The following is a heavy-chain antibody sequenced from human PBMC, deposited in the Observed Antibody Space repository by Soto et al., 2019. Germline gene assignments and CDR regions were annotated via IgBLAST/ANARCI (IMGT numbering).Heavy chain of an antibody. CDR2: IYYSGGA. J-gene: IGHJ5*01. CDR1: GGSITSGGNY. V-gene: IGHV4-39*01. D-gene: IGHD1-26*01. CDR3: AIHLRSQFRSVNWFDS. Sequence: SETLSLTCTVSGGSITSGGNYWGWIRQPPGKGLEWLGSIYYSGGAYYNPSLKSRITMSVDTSKNQFSLKLSSVTAADTAVYFCAIHLRSQFRSVNWFDSWGQGTLVTVSS.